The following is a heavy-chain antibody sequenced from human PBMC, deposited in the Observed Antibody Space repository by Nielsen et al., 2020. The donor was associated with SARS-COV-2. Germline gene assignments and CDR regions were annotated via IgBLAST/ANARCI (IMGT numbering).Heavy chain of an antibody. CDR1: GFTFDDYA. CDR3: AKIAGTWGSDY. V-gene: IGHV3-9*01. Sequence: SLKISCAASGFTFDDYAMHWVRQAPGKGLEWVSGISWNSGSIGYADSVKGRFTISRDNAKNSLYLQMNSLRAEDTALYYCAKIAGTWGSDYWGQGTLVTVS. CDR2: ISWNSGSI. J-gene: IGHJ4*02. D-gene: IGHD1-1*01.